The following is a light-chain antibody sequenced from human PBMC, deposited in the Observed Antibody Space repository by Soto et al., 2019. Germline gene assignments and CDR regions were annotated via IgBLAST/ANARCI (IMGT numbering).Light chain of an antibody. CDR1: SRDVGGYDC. Sequence: QPVLTQPPSASGSPGQSVTISCTGTSRDVGGYDCVSWYQQYPGKAPKLMMYEVSKRPSGVPDRFSGSKSGNTASLTVSGLQPEDEADYYCSSYAGINILYVFGTGTKVTVL. V-gene: IGLV2-8*01. CDR2: EVS. J-gene: IGLJ1*01. CDR3: SSYAGINILYV.